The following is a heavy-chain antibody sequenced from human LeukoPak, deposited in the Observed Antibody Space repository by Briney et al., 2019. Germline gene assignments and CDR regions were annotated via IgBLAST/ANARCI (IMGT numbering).Heavy chain of an antibody. CDR1: GDSVSSGNYY. CDR2: MSPSGTT. J-gene: IGHJ4*02. Sequence: SETLSLTCTVSGDSVSSGNYYLSWIRQPPGKGLDWITYMSPSGTTKYNPSLKSRVTTSVDTSRTQFSLRLSSVTAADMAVYYCARGQDDRSGTFDYWGQGILVTVSS. D-gene: IGHD3-22*01. CDR3: ARGQDDRSGTFDY. V-gene: IGHV4-61*01.